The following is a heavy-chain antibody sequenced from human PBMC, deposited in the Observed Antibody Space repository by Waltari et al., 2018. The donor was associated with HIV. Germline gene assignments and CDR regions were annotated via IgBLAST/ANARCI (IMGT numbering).Heavy chain of an antibody. D-gene: IGHD2-2*01. CDR3: ARLCGSSTSCHDY. J-gene: IGHJ4*02. CDR1: GGSISSSSYS. Sequence: QLQLQESGPGLVKPSETLSLTCTVSGGSISSSSYSWGWIRQPPGKGLEWIGSIYYSGSTYYNPSLKSRVTISVDTSKNQFSLKLSSVTAADTAVYYCARLCGSSTSCHDYWGQGTLVTVSS. CDR2: IYYSGST. V-gene: IGHV4-39*01.